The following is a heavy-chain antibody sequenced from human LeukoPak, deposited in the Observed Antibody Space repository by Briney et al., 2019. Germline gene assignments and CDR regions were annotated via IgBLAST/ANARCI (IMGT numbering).Heavy chain of an antibody. CDR3: ASRGTYYYDSSGYYYGL. Sequence: SETLSLTCTVSGGSISSSSYYWGWIRQPPGKGLEWIGSIYYSGSTYYNPSLKSRDTISVDTSKNQFSLKLSSVTAADTAVYYCASRGTYYYDSSGYYYGLWGQGTLVTVSS. J-gene: IGHJ4*02. V-gene: IGHV4-39*01. CDR1: GGSISSSSYY. CDR2: IYYSGST. D-gene: IGHD3-22*01.